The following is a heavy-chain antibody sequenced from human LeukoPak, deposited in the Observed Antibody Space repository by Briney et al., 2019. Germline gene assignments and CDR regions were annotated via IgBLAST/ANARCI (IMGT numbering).Heavy chain of an antibody. Sequence: PSETLSLTCTVSGGSISSYYWSWIRQPPGKGLEWIGYIYYSGSTNYNPSLKSRVTISVDTSKNQFSLKLSSVTAADTAVYYCARATGSSSFLFDYWGQGTLVTVSS. D-gene: IGHD6-6*01. CDR2: IYYSGST. J-gene: IGHJ4*02. CDR3: ARATGSSSFLFDY. CDR1: GGSISSYY. V-gene: IGHV4-59*01.